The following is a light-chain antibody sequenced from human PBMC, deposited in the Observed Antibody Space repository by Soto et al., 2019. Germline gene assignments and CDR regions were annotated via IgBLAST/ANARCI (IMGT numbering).Light chain of an antibody. Sequence: DIVMTQSPDSLAVSLGETATINCKSSQSVLYSSNNKNYLAWYQQKPGQPPKLLIDWASTRESGVPDRFSGSGSGTDFTLTISSLQAEDGAVYYCQQYYSTPLTFGGGTKVESK. CDR3: QQYYSTPLT. V-gene: IGKV4-1*01. CDR1: QSVLYSSNNKNY. CDR2: WAS. J-gene: IGKJ4*01.